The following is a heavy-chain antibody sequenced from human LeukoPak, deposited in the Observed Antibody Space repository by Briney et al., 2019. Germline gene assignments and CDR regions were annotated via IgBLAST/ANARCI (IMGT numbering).Heavy chain of an antibody. J-gene: IGHJ5*02. Sequence: GGSLRLSCAASGFNFDEYAMSWIRQAPGKGLEWVSGINWNGDDRSYADSVKGRFTISRDNAKTSLYLQMNSLRAKDSALYYCARGVDYGDYSNWFDPWGQGTLVTVSS. V-gene: IGHV3-20*04. CDR1: GFNFDEYA. CDR2: INWNGDDR. CDR3: ARGVDYGDYSNWFDP. D-gene: IGHD4-17*01.